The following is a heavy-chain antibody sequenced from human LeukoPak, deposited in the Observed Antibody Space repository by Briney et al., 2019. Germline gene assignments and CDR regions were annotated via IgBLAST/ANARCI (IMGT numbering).Heavy chain of an antibody. CDR2: MYTSGST. CDR1: SGSIGSGDYY. V-gene: IGHV4-61*02. J-gene: IGHJ3*02. Sequence: SQTLSLTCTVSSGSIGSGDYYWSWIRQPAGKGLEWIGRMYTSGSTNYNPSLKSRVTISVDTSKNQFSLKLSSVTAADTAVYYCARARDLIPIGAFDIWGQGTMVTVSS. D-gene: IGHD2-21*01. CDR3: ARARDLIPIGAFDI.